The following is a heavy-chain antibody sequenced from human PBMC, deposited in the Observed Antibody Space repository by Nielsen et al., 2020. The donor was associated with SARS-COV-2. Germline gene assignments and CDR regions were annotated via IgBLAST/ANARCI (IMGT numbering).Heavy chain of an antibody. CDR2: IGTAGDT. CDR1: GFTFSSYD. Sequence: GESLKISCAASGFTFSSYDMHWVRQATGKGLEWVSAIGTAGDTYYPGSVKGRFTISRESAKNSLYLQMNSLRAGDTAVYYCARAEMGTYYFGSGVPYYFDYWGQGTLVTVSS. J-gene: IGHJ4*02. D-gene: IGHD3-10*01. V-gene: IGHV3-13*01. CDR3: ARAEMGTYYFGSGVPYYFDY.